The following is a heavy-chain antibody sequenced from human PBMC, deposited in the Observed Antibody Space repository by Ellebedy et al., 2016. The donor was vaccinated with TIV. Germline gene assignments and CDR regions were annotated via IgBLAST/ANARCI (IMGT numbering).Heavy chain of an antibody. CDR3: ARSTMVRGVIGY. J-gene: IGHJ4*02. D-gene: IGHD3-10*01. CDR2: INHSGST. Sequence: SETLSLTXAVYGGSFSGYYWSWIRQPPGKGLEWIGEINHSGSTNYNPSLKSRVTISVDTSKNQFSLKLSSVTAADTAVYYCARSTMVRGVIGYWGQGTLVTVSS. V-gene: IGHV4-34*01. CDR1: GGSFSGYY.